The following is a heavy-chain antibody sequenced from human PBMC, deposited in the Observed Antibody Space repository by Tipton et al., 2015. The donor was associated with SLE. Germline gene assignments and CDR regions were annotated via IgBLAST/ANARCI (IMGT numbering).Heavy chain of an antibody. CDR3: ARQGYSGYEFDY. V-gene: IGHV4-59*08. CDR1: GGSISSYY. Sequence: TLSLTCTVSGGSISSYYWSWIRQPPGKGLEWIGYIYYSGSTNYNPSLKSRVTISVDTSKNQFSLKLSSVTAADTAVYYCARQGYSGYEFDYWGQGTLVTVSS. CDR2: IYYSGST. J-gene: IGHJ4*02. D-gene: IGHD5-12*01.